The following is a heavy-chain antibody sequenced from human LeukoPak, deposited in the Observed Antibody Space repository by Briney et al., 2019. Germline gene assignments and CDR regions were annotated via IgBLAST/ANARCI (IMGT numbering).Heavy chain of an antibody. J-gene: IGHJ6*03. Sequence: SETLSLTCAVYGGSFSGYYWSWIRQPPGKGLEWIGEINHSGSTDYNPSLKSRVTISVETSKNQFSLKLSSVTAADTAVYYCARGYYYYYMDVWGKGTTVTVSS. CDR2: INHSGST. CDR1: GGSFSGYY. CDR3: ARGYYYYYMDV. V-gene: IGHV4-34*01.